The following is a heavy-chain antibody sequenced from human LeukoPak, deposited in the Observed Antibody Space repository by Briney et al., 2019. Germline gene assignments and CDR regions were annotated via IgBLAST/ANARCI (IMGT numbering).Heavy chain of an antibody. CDR3: ARDRNGDPTFDY. CDR1: GGSISSYY. D-gene: IGHD4-17*01. J-gene: IGHJ4*02. Sequence: SETLSLTCTVSGGSISSYYWSWIRQPPGKGLEWIGYIYCSGSTNYNPSLKSRVTISVDTSKNQFSLKLSSVTAADTAVYYCARDRNGDPTFDYWGQGTLVTVSS. V-gene: IGHV4-59*01. CDR2: IYCSGST.